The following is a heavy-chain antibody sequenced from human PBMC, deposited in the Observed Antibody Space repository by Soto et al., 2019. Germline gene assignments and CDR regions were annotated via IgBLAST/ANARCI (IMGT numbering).Heavy chain of an antibody. D-gene: IGHD3-16*01. V-gene: IGHV3-30*18. J-gene: IGHJ5*02. CDR3: AKDLIRYASWAMTALSWFDP. Sequence: GGSLRLSCAASGFTFSSYGMHWVRQAPGKGLEWVAVISYDGSNKYYADSVKGRFTISRDNSKNTLYLQMNSLRAEDTAVYYCAKDLIRYASWAMTALSWFDPWGQGTLVTVSS. CDR2: ISYDGSNK. CDR1: GFTFSSYG.